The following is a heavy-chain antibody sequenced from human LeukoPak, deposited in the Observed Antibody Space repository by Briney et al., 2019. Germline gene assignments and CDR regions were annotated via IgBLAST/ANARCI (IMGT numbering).Heavy chain of an antibody. V-gene: IGHV4-4*07. J-gene: IGHJ4*02. CDR1: SGSISSYY. D-gene: IGHD3-10*01. CDR3: ARDLYYYGSGSYWFDY. CDR2: IYTSGST. Sequence: SETLSLTCTVSSGSISSYYWSWIRQPAGKGLEWIGRIYTSGSTNYNPSLKSRVTMSVDTSKNQFSLKLSSVTAADTAVYYCARDLYYYGSGSYWFDYWGQGTLVTVSS.